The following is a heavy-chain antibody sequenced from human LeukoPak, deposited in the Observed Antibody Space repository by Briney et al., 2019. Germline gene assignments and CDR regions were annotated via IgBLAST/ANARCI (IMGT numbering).Heavy chain of an antibody. CDR1: GGSISSYY. J-gene: IGHJ5*02. CDR2: IYYSGST. CDR3: ARVRIGWFDP. V-gene: IGHV4-59*01. Sequence: SETLSLTCTVSGGSISSYYWIWIRQPPGKGLEWIGYIYYSGSTNYNPSLKSRVTISVDTSKNQFSLKLSSVTAADTAVYYCARVRIGWFDPWGQGTLVTVSS.